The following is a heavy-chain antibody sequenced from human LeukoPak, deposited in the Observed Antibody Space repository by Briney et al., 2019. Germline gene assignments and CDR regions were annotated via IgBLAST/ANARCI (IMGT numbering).Heavy chain of an antibody. V-gene: IGHV3-74*01. D-gene: IGHD3-16*01. J-gene: IGHJ4*02. CDR1: GFTFSSYW. CDR3: ARHLHD. Sequence: PGGSLRLSCAASGFTFSSYWMHWVRQAPGKGLVWVSRISEDGSSANYADPVKGRFTISRGNAKNTLYLQMNSLRAEDTAVYYCARHLHDWGQGTLVTVSS. CDR2: ISEDGSSA.